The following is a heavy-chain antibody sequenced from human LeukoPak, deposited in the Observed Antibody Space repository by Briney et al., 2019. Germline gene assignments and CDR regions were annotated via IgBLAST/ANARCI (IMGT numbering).Heavy chain of an antibody. Sequence: SETLSLTCAVYGESFSSYYWSWIRQAPRTGLEWIGEISHSGSTDYNPSLKSRVTISIHTSKKQFSLKLSSVTAADTAVYYCARGIRIPGAFQHWGQDTLVTVSS. D-gene: IGHD1-14*01. V-gene: IGHV4-34*01. CDR2: ISHSGST. J-gene: IGHJ1*01. CDR3: ARGIRIPGAFQH. CDR1: GESFSSYY.